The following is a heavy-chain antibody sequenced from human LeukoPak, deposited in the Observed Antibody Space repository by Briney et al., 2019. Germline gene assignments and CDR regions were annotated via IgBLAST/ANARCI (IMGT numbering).Heavy chain of an antibody. D-gene: IGHD1-26*01. V-gene: IGHV4-34*09. Sequence: PSETLSLTCAVYGGSFSGYYWSWIRQPPGKGLEWIGYIYYSGSTYYNPSLKSRVTISVDTSKNQFSLKLSSVTAADTAVYYCARGRGSYSWGQGTLVTVSS. CDR3: ARGRGSYS. CDR2: IYYSGST. CDR1: GGSFSGYY. J-gene: IGHJ4*02.